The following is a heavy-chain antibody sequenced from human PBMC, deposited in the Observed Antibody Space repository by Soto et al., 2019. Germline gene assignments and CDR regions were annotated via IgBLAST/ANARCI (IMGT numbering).Heavy chain of an antibody. CDR2: ISAHNGNT. V-gene: IGHV1-18*01. CDR1: GYAFTTYG. D-gene: IGHD1-1*01. J-gene: IGHJ4*02. CDR3: ARGRYGDY. Sequence: QVHLVQSGAEVKKPGAPVKVSCKGSGYAFTTYGITWVRQAPGQGLEWMGWISAHNGNTNYAQKLQGRVTVTRDTSTSTAYIELRSLRSDDTAVYYCARGRYGDYWGQGALVTVSS.